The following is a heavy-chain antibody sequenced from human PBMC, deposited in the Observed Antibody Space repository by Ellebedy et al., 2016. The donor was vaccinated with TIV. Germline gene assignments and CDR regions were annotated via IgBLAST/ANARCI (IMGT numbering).Heavy chain of an antibody. CDR3: ARGPIAARVYYYGMDV. CDR1: GFTFSSYA. J-gene: IGHJ6*02. CDR2: ISGSGGST. V-gene: IGHV3-23*01. D-gene: IGHD6-6*01. Sequence: GESLKIPXAASGFTFSSYAMSWVRQAPGKGLEWVSAISGSGGSTYYADSVKGRFTISRDNAKNSLYLQMNSLRAEDTAVYYCARGPIAARVYYYGMDVWGQGTTVTVSS.